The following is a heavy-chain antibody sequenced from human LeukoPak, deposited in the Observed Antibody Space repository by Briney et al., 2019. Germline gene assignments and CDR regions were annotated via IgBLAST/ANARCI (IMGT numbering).Heavy chain of an antibody. V-gene: IGHV4-59*01. D-gene: IGHD3-10*01. J-gene: IGHJ4*02. CDR1: GGSISSYY. CDR2: IYYSGST. CDR3: ASYKGDAGSSY. Sequence: PSETLSLTCTVSGGSISSYYWSWIRQPPGKGLEWIGYIYYSGSTNYNPSLKSRVTISVDTSKKQFSLKLSSVTAADTAVYYCASYKGDAGSSYWGQGTLVTVSS.